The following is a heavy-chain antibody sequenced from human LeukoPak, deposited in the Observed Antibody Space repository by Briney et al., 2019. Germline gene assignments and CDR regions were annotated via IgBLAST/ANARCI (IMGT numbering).Heavy chain of an antibody. V-gene: IGHV4-59*01. Sequence: NPSETLSLTCTVSGGSISSYYWSWIRQPPGKGLEWIGYIYYSGSTNYNPSLKSRVTISVDTSKNQFSLKLSSVTAADTAVYYCAKGFGDYDILTGWGISDAFDIWGQGTMVTVSS. CDR3: AKGFGDYDILTGWGISDAFDI. D-gene: IGHD3-9*01. CDR1: GGSISSYY. J-gene: IGHJ3*02. CDR2: IYYSGST.